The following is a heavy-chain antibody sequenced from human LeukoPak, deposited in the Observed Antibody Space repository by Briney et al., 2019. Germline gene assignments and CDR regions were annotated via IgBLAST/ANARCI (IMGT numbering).Heavy chain of an antibody. J-gene: IGHJ4*02. D-gene: IGHD1-1*01. CDR2: ISYDGSNK. CDR3: ARDNSASHDY. Sequence: PGGSLRLSCAASGFTFSSYAMHWVRQAPGKGLEWVAVISYDGSNKYYADSVKGRFTISRDNSKNTLYLQMNSLRAEDTAVYYCARDNSASHDYWGQGTLVTVSS. CDR1: GFTFSSYA. V-gene: IGHV3-30*04.